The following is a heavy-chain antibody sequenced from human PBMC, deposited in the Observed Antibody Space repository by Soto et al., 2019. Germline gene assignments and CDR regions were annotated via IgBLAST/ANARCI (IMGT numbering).Heavy chain of an antibody. Sequence: SETLPLTCSVSGGSITDNYWTWIRQSPGKGLEWVGYIYYTGITNYNPSLKRRVTISLDRSKNQFSLKLDSVTAADTAVYYCARALDYDFWGGRNWFDPWGQGTLVTVSS. CDR2: IYYTGIT. D-gene: IGHD3-3*01. V-gene: IGHV4-59*01. CDR3: ARALDYDFWGGRNWFDP. J-gene: IGHJ5*02. CDR1: GGSITDNY.